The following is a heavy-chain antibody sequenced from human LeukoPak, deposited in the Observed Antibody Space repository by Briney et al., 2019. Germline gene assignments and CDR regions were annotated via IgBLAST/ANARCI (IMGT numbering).Heavy chain of an antibody. D-gene: IGHD3-22*01. Sequence: SVKVSCKASGGTFSSYAISWVRQAPGQGLEWMGTIIPIFGTTNYAQKFQGRVTITADESTSTAYMELSSLRSEDTAVYYCARGGYDDSSGYYYFYLDGMDVWGQGTTVTVSS. CDR2: IIPIFGTT. J-gene: IGHJ6*02. V-gene: IGHV1-69*13. CDR3: ARGGYDDSSGYYYFYLDGMDV. CDR1: GGTFSSYA.